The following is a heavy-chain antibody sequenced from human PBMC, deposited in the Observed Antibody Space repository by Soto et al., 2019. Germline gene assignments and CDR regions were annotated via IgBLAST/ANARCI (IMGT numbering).Heavy chain of an antibody. CDR1: GHTFSNYD. CDR2: INAGSGNT. V-gene: IGHV1-3*01. Sequence: ASVKVSCKASGHTFSNYDIHWVRQAPGHRLEWLGWINAGSGNTKYSQKFQGRVTITRDTSASTAYMELSSLRSEDTAVYYCASSYSNYALIDYYYYGVDVWGQGTTVTVSS. D-gene: IGHD4-4*01. J-gene: IGHJ6*02. CDR3: ASSYSNYALIDYYYYGVDV.